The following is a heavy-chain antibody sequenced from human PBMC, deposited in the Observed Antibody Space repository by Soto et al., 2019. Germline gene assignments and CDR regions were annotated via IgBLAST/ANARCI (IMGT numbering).Heavy chain of an antibody. CDR1: GFLFRNYE. Sequence: EVRLVESGGDLVKSGGSLRLSCVGSGFLFRNYEMNWVRQAPGKGLEWLAHISTTGGHVSESDSVKGRFTISRDNTKHTLYLVMNSLRVEDTAVYYCARDTLGSCKGGPCYRLQLWGQGTLVTVSS. CDR2: ISTTGGHV. V-gene: IGHV3-48*03. J-gene: IGHJ1*01. D-gene: IGHD2-15*01. CDR3: ARDTLGSCKGGPCYRLQL.